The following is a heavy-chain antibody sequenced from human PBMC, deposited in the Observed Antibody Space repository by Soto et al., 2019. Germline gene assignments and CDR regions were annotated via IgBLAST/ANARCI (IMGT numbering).Heavy chain of an antibody. CDR1: GFTFSSYW. J-gene: IGHJ4*02. CDR3: ASRPPEVNYYGVFDY. Sequence: GGSLGLSCAASGFTFSSYWMTWVRQAPGKGLEWVANIKQDGSEKYYVDSVKGRLTISRDNAKNSLFLQMNSLRAEDTAVYYCASRPPEVNYYGVFDYWGQGTPVTVSS. CDR2: IKQDGSEK. V-gene: IGHV3-7*03. D-gene: IGHD3-10*01.